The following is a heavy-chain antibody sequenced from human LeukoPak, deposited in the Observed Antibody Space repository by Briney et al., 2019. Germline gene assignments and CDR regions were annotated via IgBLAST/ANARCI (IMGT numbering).Heavy chain of an antibody. D-gene: IGHD1-7*01. V-gene: IGHV3-33*01. CDR2: IWYDGSNK. J-gene: IGHJ6*02. CDR3: ARGSWNYEGYYYGMDV. CDR1: GFTFSSYG. Sequence: GGSLRLSCAASGFTFSSYGMHWVRQAPGKGLEWVAVIWYDGSNKYYADSVKGRFTISRDNSKNTLYLQMNSLRAEDTAVYYCARGSWNYEGYYYGMDVWGQGTTVTVSS.